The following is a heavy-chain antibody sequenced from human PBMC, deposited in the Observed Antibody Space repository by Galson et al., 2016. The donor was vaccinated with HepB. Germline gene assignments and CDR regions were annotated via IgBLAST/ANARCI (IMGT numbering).Heavy chain of an antibody. J-gene: IGHJ4*02. D-gene: IGHD3-16*01. Sequence: SVKVSCKASNYAFSKSGVTWLRQAPGQGLGWMGGISVSNGDIKYAQQFQDRVTMTTDTSTTTAFLDLRSLRPDDTAVYYRARAKGENPLSAHTYWGQGTLVTVSS. V-gene: IGHV1-18*01. CDR1: NYAFSKSG. CDR2: ISVSNGDI. CDR3: ARAKGENPLSAHTY.